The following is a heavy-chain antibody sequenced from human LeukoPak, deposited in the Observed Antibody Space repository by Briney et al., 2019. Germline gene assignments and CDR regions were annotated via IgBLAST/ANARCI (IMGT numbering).Heavy chain of an antibody. CDR2: IKQDGSEK. V-gene: IGHV3-7*01. J-gene: IGHJ4*02. D-gene: IGHD5-18*01. CDR3: AKVVQGGFSYGHFDY. CDR1: GFTFSSYW. Sequence: GGSLRLSCAASGFTFSSYWMSWVRQAPGKGLEWVANIKQDGSEKYYVDSVKGRFTISRDNAKTSLYLQMNSLRAEDTAVYYCAKVVQGGFSYGHFDYWGLGTLVTVSS.